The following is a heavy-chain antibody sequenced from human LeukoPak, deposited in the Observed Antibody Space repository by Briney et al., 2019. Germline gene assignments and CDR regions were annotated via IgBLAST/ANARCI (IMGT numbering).Heavy chain of an antibody. Sequence: PSETLSLTCTVPGGSISSGGYYWSWIRQHPGKGLEWIGYIYYSGSTYYNPSLKSRVTISVDTSKNQFSLKLSSVTAADTAVYYCAGETQTYYYDSSGYVDYWGQGTLVTVSS. D-gene: IGHD3-22*01. CDR2: IYYSGST. CDR1: GGSISSGGYY. V-gene: IGHV4-31*03. J-gene: IGHJ4*02. CDR3: AGETQTYYYDSSGYVDY.